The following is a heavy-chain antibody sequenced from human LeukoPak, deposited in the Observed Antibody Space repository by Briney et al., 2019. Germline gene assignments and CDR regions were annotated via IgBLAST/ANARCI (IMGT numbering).Heavy chain of an antibody. D-gene: IGHD6-13*01. V-gene: IGHV1-69*06. Sequence: GASVKVSCKASGGTFSSYAISWVRQAPGQGLEGMGGIIPIFGTANYAQKFQGRVTITADKSTSTAYMGLSSLRSEDTAVYYCARGSRSAADPGFNWFDPWGQGTLVTVSS. J-gene: IGHJ5*02. CDR2: IIPIFGTA. CDR3: ARGSRSAADPGFNWFDP. CDR1: GGTFSSYA.